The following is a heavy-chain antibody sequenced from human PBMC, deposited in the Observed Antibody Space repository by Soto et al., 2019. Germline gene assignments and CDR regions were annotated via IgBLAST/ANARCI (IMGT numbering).Heavy chain of an antibody. CDR2: ISSSSSYI. CDR3: ARAGKFEKGIEYSSSGDDY. D-gene: IGHD6-6*01. J-gene: IGHJ4*02. V-gene: IGHV3-21*01. CDR1: GFTFSSYS. Sequence: GGSLRLSCAASGFTFSSYSMNWVRQAPGKGLEWVSSISSSSSYIYYADSVKGRFTISRDNAKNSLYLQMNSLRAEDTAVYYCARAGKFEKGIEYSSSGDDYWGQGTLVTVSS.